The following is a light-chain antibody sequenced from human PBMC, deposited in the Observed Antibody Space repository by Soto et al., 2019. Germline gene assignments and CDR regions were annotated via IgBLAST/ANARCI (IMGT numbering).Light chain of an antibody. Sequence: EIVLTQSPDTLSLSPGERATLSCRASQSVGRSFLAWYQQKPGQAPRLLIYRTSTRATGILDRFTGSGSGTDFTLTISRLEPEDFAVYYCQQYENSPLTFGGGTKVEIK. CDR1: QSVGRSF. J-gene: IGKJ4*01. CDR2: RTS. CDR3: QQYENSPLT. V-gene: IGKV3-20*01.